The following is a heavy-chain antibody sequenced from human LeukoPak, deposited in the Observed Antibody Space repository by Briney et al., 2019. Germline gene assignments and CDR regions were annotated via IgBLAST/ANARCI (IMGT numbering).Heavy chain of an antibody. J-gene: IGHJ2*01. CDR1: GGSISSSSYY. CDR3: ARDRGQWLVDWYFDL. D-gene: IGHD6-19*01. V-gene: IGHV4-39*07. Sequence: PSETLSLTCTVSGGSISSSSYYWGWIRQPPGKGLEWIGSIYYSGSTYYNPSLKSRVTISVDTSKNQFSLKLSSVTAAGTAVYYCARDRGQWLVDWYFDLWGRGTLVTVSS. CDR2: IYYSGST.